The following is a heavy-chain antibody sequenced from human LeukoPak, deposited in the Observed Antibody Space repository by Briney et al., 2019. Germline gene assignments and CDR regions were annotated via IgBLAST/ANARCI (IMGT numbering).Heavy chain of an antibody. CDR2: IYYSGST. J-gene: IGHJ6*03. CDR3: ARVHSSSWYLGYYYYMDV. D-gene: IGHD6-13*01. CDR1: GGSISSSSYY. Sequence: SETLSLTCTVSGGSISSSSYYWGWIRQPPGKGLEWIGSIYYSGSTYYNPSLKSRVTISVDTSKNQFSLKLSSVTAADTAVYYCARVHSSSWYLGYYYYMDVWGKGTTVTVSS. V-gene: IGHV4-39*07.